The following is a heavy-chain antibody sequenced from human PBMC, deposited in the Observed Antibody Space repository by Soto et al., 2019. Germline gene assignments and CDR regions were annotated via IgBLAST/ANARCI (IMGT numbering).Heavy chain of an antibody. CDR1: GGTFSSYA. D-gene: IGHD3-16*01. J-gene: IGHJ6*02. CDR3: ARGGDGYNPYYSYGMDV. V-gene: IGHV1-69*12. Sequence: QVQLVQSGAEVKKPGSSVKVSCKASGGTFSSYAISWVRQAPGQGLEWMGGIIPIFGTANYAQKFQGRVTISADEATGTAYMELSSLRSEDTAVYYCARGGDGYNPYYSYGMDVWGQGTTVTVSS. CDR2: IIPIFGTA.